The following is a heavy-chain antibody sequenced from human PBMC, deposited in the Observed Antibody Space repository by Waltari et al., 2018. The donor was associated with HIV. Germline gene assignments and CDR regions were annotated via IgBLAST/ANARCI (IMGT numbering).Heavy chain of an antibody. V-gene: IGHV1-2*06. CDR2: LNPYTVST. J-gene: IGHJ4*02. CDR1: GFTFTAFF. D-gene: IGHD1-26*01. CDR3: ARQNSDSDPYFDY. Sequence: QVHLVQSEAEVRKPGASIKVSCKTSGFTFTAFFIHWVRQAPGQGLEWMGLLNPYTVSTLYRQKFQGRLPVTMDPSIGTAYMKLDGLTSDDTATYFCARQNSDSDPYFDYWGQGTRVTVSS.